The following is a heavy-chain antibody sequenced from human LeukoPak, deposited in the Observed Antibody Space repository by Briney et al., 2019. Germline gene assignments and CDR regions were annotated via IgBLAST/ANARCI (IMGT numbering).Heavy chain of an antibody. D-gene: IGHD1-26*01. CDR1: GYTFTSYY. CDR3: AREGGYSGSYYVGDY. Sequence: ASVKVSCKAPGYTFTSYYMHWVRQAPGQGLEWMGIINPSGGSTSYAQKFQGRVTMTRDTSTSTVYMELSSLRSEDTAVYYCAREGGYSGSYYVGDYWGQGTLVTVSS. CDR2: INPSGGST. J-gene: IGHJ4*02. V-gene: IGHV1-46*01.